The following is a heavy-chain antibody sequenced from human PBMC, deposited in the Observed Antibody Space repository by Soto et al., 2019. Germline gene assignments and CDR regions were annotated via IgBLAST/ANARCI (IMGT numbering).Heavy chain of an antibody. CDR2: INPNSGGT. J-gene: IGHJ6*02. Sequence: GASVKVSCKASGYTFTGYYIHWVRQAPGQGLEWMGWINPNSGGTNYAQKFQGWVTMTRDTSISTAYMELSRLRSDDTAVYYCARGAVAGPYYYYGMDVWGQGTAVTVSS. D-gene: IGHD6-19*01. CDR1: GYTFTGYY. CDR3: ARGAVAGPYYYYGMDV. V-gene: IGHV1-2*04.